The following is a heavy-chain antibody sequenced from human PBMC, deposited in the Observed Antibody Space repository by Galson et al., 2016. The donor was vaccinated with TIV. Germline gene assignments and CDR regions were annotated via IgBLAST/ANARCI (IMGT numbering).Heavy chain of an antibody. D-gene: IGHD3-3*01. J-gene: IGHJ4*02. CDR2: ISGGHGTT. V-gene: IGHV3-23*01. CDR3: AKSEYYGFWSGYLGDC. CDR1: GFTFISYA. Sequence: SLRLSCAASGFTFISYAMSWVRQAPGKGLEWVSDISGGHGTTDYADSVKGRFTISRDNSKNTLYLQMDSLRAEDTAVYYCAKSEYYGFWSGYLGDCWGQGTLVTVSS.